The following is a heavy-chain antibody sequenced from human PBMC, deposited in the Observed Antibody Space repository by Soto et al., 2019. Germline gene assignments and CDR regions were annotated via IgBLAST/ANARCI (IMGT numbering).Heavy chain of an antibody. CDR3: VRVVAIPGYPDN. D-gene: IGHD5-12*01. V-gene: IGHV1-69*14. Sequence: HVQLVQSGAEVRQPASSVKVSCKTSGATFSSYAITWVRQSPGQGLEWMGGIVPTVDTSTYAQKFQGRVTITEDKFTNTVYMELSSLRSDDTAVYYCVRVVAIPGYPDNWGQGTLVTVSS. J-gene: IGHJ4*02. CDR1: GATFSSYA. CDR2: IVPTVDTS.